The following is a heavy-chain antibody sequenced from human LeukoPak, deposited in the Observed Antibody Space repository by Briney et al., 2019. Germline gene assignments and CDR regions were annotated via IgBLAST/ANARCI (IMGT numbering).Heavy chain of an antibody. CDR2: IYYSGST. J-gene: IGHJ1*01. CDR1: GGSISSYY. V-gene: IGHV4-39*01. Sequence: SETLSLTCTVSGGSISSYYWGWIRQPPGKGLEWIGSIYYSGSTYYNPSLKSRVTISVDTSKNQFSLKLSSVTAADTAVYYCARPSSSSIIDNLQHWGQGTLVTVSS. CDR3: ARPSSSSIIDNLQH. D-gene: IGHD6-6*01.